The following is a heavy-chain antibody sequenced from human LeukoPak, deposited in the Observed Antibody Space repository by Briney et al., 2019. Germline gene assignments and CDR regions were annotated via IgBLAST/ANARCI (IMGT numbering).Heavy chain of an antibody. J-gene: IGHJ6*02. D-gene: IGHD5/OR15-5a*01. V-gene: IGHV3-30*18. Sequence: PGGSLRLSCAASGFTFSSYGMHWVRQAPGKGLEWVAVISYDGSNKYYADSVKGRFTISRDNSKNTLYLQMNSLRAEDTAVYYCAKVKRSTDEDYYYYYGMDVWGQGTTVTVSS. CDR1: GFTFSSYG. CDR2: ISYDGSNK. CDR3: AKVKRSTDEDYYYYYGMDV.